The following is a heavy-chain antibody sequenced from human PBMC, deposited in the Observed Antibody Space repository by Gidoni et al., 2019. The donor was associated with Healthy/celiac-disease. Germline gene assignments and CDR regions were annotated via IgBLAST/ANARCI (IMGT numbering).Heavy chain of an antibody. Sequence: EVQLVESGGGLVQPGRSLRLSCPASGFTFGDYAMSWVRQAPGKGLAWVGFIRSKAYGGTTEYAAAVKGRFTISRDDSKSIAYLQMNSLKTEDTAVYYCTRVPAELERHEGPYYFDYWGQGTLVTVSS. CDR1: GFTFGDYA. CDR3: TRVPAELERHEGPYYFDY. J-gene: IGHJ4*02. V-gene: IGHV3-49*04. D-gene: IGHD1-1*01. CDR2: IRSKAYGGTT.